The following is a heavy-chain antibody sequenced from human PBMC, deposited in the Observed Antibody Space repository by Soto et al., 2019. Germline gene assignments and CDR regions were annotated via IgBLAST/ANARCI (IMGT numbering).Heavy chain of an antibody. J-gene: IGHJ5*02. D-gene: IGHD1-1*01. V-gene: IGHV4-4*07. CDR1: GASISGFY. Sequence: XGTLALTCTVSGASISGFYWSGIRKSAGKGLEWIGRIYATGTTDYNPSLKSRVMMSVDTSKKQFSLKLRSVTAADTAVYYCVRDGTKTLRDWFDPWGQGISVTVS. CDR3: VRDGTKTLRDWFDP. CDR2: IYATGTT.